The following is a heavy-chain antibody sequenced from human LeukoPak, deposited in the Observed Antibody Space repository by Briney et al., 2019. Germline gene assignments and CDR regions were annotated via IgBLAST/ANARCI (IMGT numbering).Heavy chain of an antibody. CDR3: ARESYYYGSGTYFDY. Sequence: GGSLRLSCAASGFTFSSYSMNWVRQAPGKGLEWVSYISSSSSTIYYADSVKGRFTISRDNSKNTLYLQMNSLRAEDTAVYYCARESYYYGSGTYFDYWGQGTLVTVSS. V-gene: IGHV3-48*01. J-gene: IGHJ4*02. CDR2: ISSSSSTI. D-gene: IGHD3-10*01. CDR1: GFTFSSYS.